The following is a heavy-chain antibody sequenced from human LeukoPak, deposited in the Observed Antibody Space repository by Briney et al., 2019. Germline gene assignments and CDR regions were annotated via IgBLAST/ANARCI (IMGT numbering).Heavy chain of an antibody. CDR3: ARGSMGGSGSYHRDYYYGMDV. CDR1: GGSISTYY. J-gene: IGHJ6*02. D-gene: IGHD3-10*01. Sequence: PSETLSLTCTVSGGSISTYYWTWIRQPAGKGLEWIGRILNGGSTNYNPSLKSRLTMSVDTTKNQFSLKLNSVTAADTAVYYCARGSMGGSGSYHRDYYYGMDVWGQGTTVTVSS. V-gene: IGHV4-4*07. CDR2: ILNGGST.